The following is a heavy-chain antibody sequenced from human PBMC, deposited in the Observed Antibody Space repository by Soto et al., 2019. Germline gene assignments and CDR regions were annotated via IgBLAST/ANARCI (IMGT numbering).Heavy chain of an antibody. D-gene: IGHD6-13*01. Sequence: SETLSLTCSVSGDSMNNGDYFWTWIRQTPGKGLQWIGYISYSGSTFYNPSLKTRLAMSVDTSKNQFSLKLSSVTAADTAVYYCARSARLGNSGQQLVRTHRFDPWGQGTLVTVSS. CDR3: ARSARLGNSGQQLVRTHRFDP. V-gene: IGHV4-30-4*01. CDR1: GDSMNNGDYF. J-gene: IGHJ5*02. CDR2: ISYSGST.